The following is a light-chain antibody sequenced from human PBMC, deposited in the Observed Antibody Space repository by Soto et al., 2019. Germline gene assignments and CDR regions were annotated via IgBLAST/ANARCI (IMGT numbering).Light chain of an antibody. V-gene: IGKV3-15*01. Sequence: EIVMTQSPATLSVSPGERATLSCRASQSVSSNLAWYQQKPGQAPRLLIYGAPARATGIPGRFSGSGSGTEFTLTISSLQSEDFAIYYCQQYNNWPRTFGQGTKVDIK. CDR2: GAP. J-gene: IGKJ1*01. CDR1: QSVSSN. CDR3: QQYNNWPRT.